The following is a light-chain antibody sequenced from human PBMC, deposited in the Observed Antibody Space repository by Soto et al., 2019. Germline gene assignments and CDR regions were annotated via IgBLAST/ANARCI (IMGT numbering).Light chain of an antibody. Sequence: EIVLTQSPGTLSLSPGERAILSCRASLSLSSSFLAWYQQKPGQAPRLLIYSSSNRATGIPDRFSGGGSGTDFTLTISRLEPEDFAVYYCQQYGSSPLTFGGGTKVDIK. J-gene: IGKJ4*01. CDR2: SSS. CDR1: LSLSSSF. V-gene: IGKV3-20*01. CDR3: QQYGSSPLT.